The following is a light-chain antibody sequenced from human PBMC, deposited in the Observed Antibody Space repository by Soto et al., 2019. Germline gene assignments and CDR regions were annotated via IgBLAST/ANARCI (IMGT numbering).Light chain of an antibody. J-gene: IGKJ4*01. V-gene: IGKV3-15*01. CDR2: GAS. CDR1: QFVGSN. Sequence: EIVMTQSPATLSVSPGERATVSCRASQFVGSNLAWYQQKPGQAPRLLIYGASTRATGIPARFSGSGSGTEFILTISSLQSEDFALYYCQQYNNWPPLTFGGGTKVEIK. CDR3: QQYNNWPPLT.